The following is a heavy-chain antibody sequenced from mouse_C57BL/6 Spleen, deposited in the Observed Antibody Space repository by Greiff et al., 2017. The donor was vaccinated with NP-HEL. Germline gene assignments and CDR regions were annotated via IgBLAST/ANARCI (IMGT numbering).Heavy chain of an antibody. Sequence: EVMLVESGGGLVKPGGSLKLSCAASGFTFSSYAMSWVRQTPEKRLEWVATISDGGSYTYYPDNVKGRFTISRDNAKNNLYLQMSHLKSEDTAMYDCAREPGGSSYYYAMDYWGQGTSVTVSS. V-gene: IGHV5-4*01. CDR1: GFTFSSYA. CDR2: ISDGGSYT. CDR3: AREPGGSSYYYAMDY. J-gene: IGHJ4*01. D-gene: IGHD1-1*01.